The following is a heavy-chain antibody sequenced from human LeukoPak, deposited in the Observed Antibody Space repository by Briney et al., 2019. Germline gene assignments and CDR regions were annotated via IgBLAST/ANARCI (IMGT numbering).Heavy chain of an antibody. D-gene: IGHD3-10*01. J-gene: IGHJ4*02. CDR2: IESKTDGGTT. Sequence: GGSHRLSRAVSGFSFSDAWMSWVRQTPGKGLEWVGRIESKTDGGTTDYAALVKGRFTISRDDSTNTLYLQMNSLKSEDTAVYYCTTYGSGRKFDYWGQGILVTVSS. CDR1: GFSFSDAW. V-gene: IGHV3-15*04. CDR3: TTYGSGRKFDY.